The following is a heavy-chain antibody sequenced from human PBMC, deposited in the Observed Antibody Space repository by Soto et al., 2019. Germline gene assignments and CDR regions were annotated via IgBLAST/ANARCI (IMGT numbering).Heavy chain of an antibody. Sequence: EVQLVETGGGLIQPRGSLRLSCAASGFTVKTNYMSWVRQAPGKGLEWDAVIYSGGSTYYADSVKGRFTISRDNAKNTLYRQKNSLRVEDAAVYYCARVSPGQDGYLDYWGQGTLGTVCS. CDR3: ARVSPGQDGYLDY. CDR1: GFTVKTNY. D-gene: IGHD3-10*01. V-gene: IGHV3-53*02. J-gene: IGHJ4*02. CDR2: IYSGGST.